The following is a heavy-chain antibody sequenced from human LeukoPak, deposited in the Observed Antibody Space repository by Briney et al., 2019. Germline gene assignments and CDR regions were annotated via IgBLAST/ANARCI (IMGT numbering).Heavy chain of an antibody. CDR1: GFTFRSYW. D-gene: IGHD3-10*01. Sequence: GGSLRLSCAASGFTFRSYWMNWVRQAPGGGLEEVANIKGDGNEKNYVDSVRGRFSISRDNAKNSLYLQMDSLRAEDTAVYYCAKEGAYPIITYDSWGQGALVTVSS. CDR3: AKEGAYPIITYDS. V-gene: IGHV3-7*01. J-gene: IGHJ5*01. CDR2: IKGDGNEK.